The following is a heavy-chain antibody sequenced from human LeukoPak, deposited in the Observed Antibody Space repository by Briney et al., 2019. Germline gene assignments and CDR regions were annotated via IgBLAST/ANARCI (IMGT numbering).Heavy chain of an antibody. Sequence: PGGSLRLSCAASGFTFSSYSMNWVRQAPGKGLEWVSYISSNSSTIYYADSVKGRFTISRDNAKNSLYLQLNSLRAEDTAVYYCATPTFYYDSRGDYWGQGTLVTVSS. CDR3: ATPTFYYDSRGDY. CDR1: GFTFSSYS. CDR2: ISSNSSTI. V-gene: IGHV3-48*01. J-gene: IGHJ4*02. D-gene: IGHD3-22*01.